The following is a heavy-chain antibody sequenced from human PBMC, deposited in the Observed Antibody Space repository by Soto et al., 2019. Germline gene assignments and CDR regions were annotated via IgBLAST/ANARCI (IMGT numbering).Heavy chain of an antibody. V-gene: IGHV4-30-4*01. CDR2: IYYSGST. J-gene: IGHJ4*02. CDR1: GGSISSGNYC. D-gene: IGHD3-10*01. CDR3: ARGHGSGNYYNDY. Sequence: SETLSLTCTVSGGSISSGNYCWSWIRQPPGKGLEWIGYIYYSGSTYYNPSLKSRVTISVDASKNQFSLKLSSVTAADTAVYHCARGHGSGNYYNDYWGQGTLVTVSS.